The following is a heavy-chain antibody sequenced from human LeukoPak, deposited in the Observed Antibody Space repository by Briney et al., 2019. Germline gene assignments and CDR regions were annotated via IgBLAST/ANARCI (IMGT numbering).Heavy chain of an antibody. V-gene: IGHV3-74*01. CDR3: VREGGYDPFEN. D-gene: IGHD5-12*01. J-gene: IGHJ4*02. CDR2: IDSDGSIR. Sequence: GGSLRLSCAASGVTFSYYWMHWVRQAPGKGLVWVSRIDSDGSIRSYAGSVKGRFTISRDNAKNTLYLQMNSLRAEDTAVYYCVREGGYDPFENWGQGTLVTVSS. CDR1: GVTFSYYW.